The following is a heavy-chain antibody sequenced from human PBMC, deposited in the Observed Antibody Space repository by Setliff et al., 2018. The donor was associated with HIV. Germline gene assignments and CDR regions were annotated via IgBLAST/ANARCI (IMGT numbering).Heavy chain of an antibody. CDR1: GYTFTSDY. V-gene: IGHV1-2*02. Sequence: ASVKVSCKASGYTFTSDYIHWVRQAPGQGLEWMGWINPNSGGTTYAQKFQGRVTMTRDTSISTAYMELSGLRSEDTAVYYCARDFGGYCSSMSCPGLFDPWGQGTLVTVSS. J-gene: IGHJ5*02. D-gene: IGHD2-2*01. CDR3: ARDFGGYCSSMSCPGLFDP. CDR2: INPNSGGT.